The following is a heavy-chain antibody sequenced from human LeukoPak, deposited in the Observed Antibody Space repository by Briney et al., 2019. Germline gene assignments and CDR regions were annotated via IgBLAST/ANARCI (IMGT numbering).Heavy chain of an antibody. CDR1: GFIFSGYW. CDR2: IKLDGSEQ. CDR3: ARAPARARLDY. D-gene: IGHD6-6*01. Sequence: GGSLGLSVAAPGFIFSGYWMYGFRQAPGKGLEWVASIKLDGSEQYYVDSVKGRFTISRDNAKSSLYLQMNSLRAEDTAVYFCARAPARARLDYWGQGTLVTVSS. J-gene: IGHJ4*02. V-gene: IGHV3-7*01.